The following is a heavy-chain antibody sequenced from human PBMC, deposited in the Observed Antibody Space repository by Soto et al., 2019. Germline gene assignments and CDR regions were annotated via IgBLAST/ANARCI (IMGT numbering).Heavy chain of an antibody. D-gene: IGHD2-2*01. CDR2: IYSGGST. J-gene: IGHJ6*03. CDR1: GFTVSSNY. CDR3: AREGYIVVVPAADAYYMDV. Sequence: EVQLVESGGGLVQPGGSLRLSCAASGFTVSSNYMSWVRQAPGKGLEWVSVIYSGGSTYYADSVKGRFTISRDNSKNTVYLQMNSLRAEDTAVYYCAREGYIVVVPAADAYYMDVWGKGTTVTVSS. V-gene: IGHV3-66*01.